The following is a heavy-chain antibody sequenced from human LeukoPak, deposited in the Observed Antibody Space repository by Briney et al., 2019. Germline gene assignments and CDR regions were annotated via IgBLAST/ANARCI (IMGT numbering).Heavy chain of an antibody. V-gene: IGHV3-20*04. J-gene: IGHJ5*02. CDR1: GFTFDDYG. Sequence: GGSLRLSCAASGFTFDDYGMSWVRQAPGKGLEWVSGINWNGGSTGYADSVKGRFTISRDSAKNSLYLQMNSLRAEDTAVYYCASLVGYCSGGSCYGKWFDPWGQGTLVTVSS. D-gene: IGHD2-15*01. CDR2: INWNGGST. CDR3: ASLVGYCSGGSCYGKWFDP.